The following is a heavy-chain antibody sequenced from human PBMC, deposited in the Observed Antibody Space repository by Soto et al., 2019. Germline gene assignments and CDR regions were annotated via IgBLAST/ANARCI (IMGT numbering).Heavy chain of an antibody. CDR1: GCTFSSYA. D-gene: IGHD4-17*01. V-gene: IGHV1-69*01. CDR3: ASYTTRGPYGRYFDY. Sequence: VKVSCNASGCTFSSYAISWVRQAPGQGLEWMGGIIPIFGTANYAQKFQGRVTITADESTSTAYMELSSLRSEDTAVYYCASYTTRGPYGRYFDYWGQGTLVTVSS. J-gene: IGHJ4*02. CDR2: IIPIFGTA.